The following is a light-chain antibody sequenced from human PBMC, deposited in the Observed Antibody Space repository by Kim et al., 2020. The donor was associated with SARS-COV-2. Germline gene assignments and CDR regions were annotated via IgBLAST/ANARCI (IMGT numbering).Light chain of an antibody. CDR3: NSRDSNDNVV. Sequence: SSELTQDPAVSMALGQTVRITCQGDSLRSYYATWYQQKSGQAPILVIYGKNNRPSGIPDRFSGSSSGNTASLTITGTQAGDEADYYCNSRDSNDNVVFGGGTQLTVL. J-gene: IGLJ2*01. CDR1: SLRSYY. V-gene: IGLV3-19*01. CDR2: GKN.